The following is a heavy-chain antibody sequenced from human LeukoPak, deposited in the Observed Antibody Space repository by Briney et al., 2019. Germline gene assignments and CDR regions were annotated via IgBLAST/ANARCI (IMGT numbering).Heavy chain of an antibody. D-gene: IGHD6-19*01. CDR1: GGSISSYY. CDR2: IYYSGST. Sequence: PSETLFLTCTVSGGSISSYYWSWIRQPPGKGLEWIGYIYYSGSTNYNPSLKSRVTISVDTSKNQFSLKLSSVTAADTAVYYCARDLGIAVAGTHYNWFDPWGQGTLVTVSS. V-gene: IGHV4-59*01. CDR3: ARDLGIAVAGTHYNWFDP. J-gene: IGHJ5*02.